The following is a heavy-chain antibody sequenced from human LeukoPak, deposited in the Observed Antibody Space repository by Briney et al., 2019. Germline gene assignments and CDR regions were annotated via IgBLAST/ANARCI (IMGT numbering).Heavy chain of an antibody. J-gene: IGHJ6*03. CDR2: INPNSGGT. Sequence: ASVKVSCKASGYTFTSYYMHWVRQAPGQGLEWMGWINPNSGGTNYAQRFQGRVTMTRDTSISTAYMELSRMRSDDTAVYYCARGPSQIMENYMDVWGKGTTVAVSS. D-gene: IGHD3-16*01. CDR1: GYTFTSYY. V-gene: IGHV1-2*02. CDR3: ARGPSQIMENYMDV.